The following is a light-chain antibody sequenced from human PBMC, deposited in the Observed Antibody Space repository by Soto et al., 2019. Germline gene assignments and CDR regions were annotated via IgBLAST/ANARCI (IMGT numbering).Light chain of an antibody. CDR1: QSVLYSSNNKNY. CDR2: WAS. Sequence: DIVMTHSPDSLAGSLVERATINGKSSQSVLYSSNNKNYLVWYQQKPGQPPKLLLYWASTRESGVPDRFSGSGSGTDFTLTISSLQAEDVAVYYCQQYYSTPLTFGGGTKV. CDR3: QQYYSTPLT. V-gene: IGKV4-1*01. J-gene: IGKJ4*01.